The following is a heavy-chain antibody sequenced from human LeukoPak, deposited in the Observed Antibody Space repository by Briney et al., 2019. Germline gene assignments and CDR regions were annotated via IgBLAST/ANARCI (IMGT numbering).Heavy chain of an antibody. J-gene: IGHJ5*02. CDR3: ARGMAVAGTGGWFDP. D-gene: IGHD6-19*01. Sequence: PSETLSLTSAVYGGSFSGYYWSWIRQPPGKGLERIGEINHIGSTNYNPSLKSRVTISVDASKTQFSLKLSSVTAADTAVYYCARGMAVAGTGGWFDPWGQGTLVTVSS. V-gene: IGHV4-34*01. CDR1: GGSFSGYY. CDR2: INHIGST.